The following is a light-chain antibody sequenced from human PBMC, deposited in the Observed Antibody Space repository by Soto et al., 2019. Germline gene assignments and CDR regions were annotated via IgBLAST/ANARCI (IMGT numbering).Light chain of an antibody. CDR2: AAS. Sequence: DIQITQSPSSLSASVGDRVTITFRASQSISSYVNWYQQKPGKAPQLLIYAASSLESGVPSRFSGSGSGTEFTLTISSLQPDDFATYYCQHYNSYSEAFGQGTKV. CDR1: QSISSY. V-gene: IGKV1-5*01. J-gene: IGKJ1*01. CDR3: QHYNSYSEA.